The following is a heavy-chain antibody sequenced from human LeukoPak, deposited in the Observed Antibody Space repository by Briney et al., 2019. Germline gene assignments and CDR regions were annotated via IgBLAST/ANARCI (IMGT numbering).Heavy chain of an antibody. V-gene: IGHV1-69*04. D-gene: IGHD4-11*01. CDR2: IIPILGTT. Sequence: ASVKVSCKASGGTFSNYAINWVRQAPGQGLEYMGRIIPILGTTNHAQKLQGRVTITADKSASTAYMELSSLRSEDTAVYYCASGTTTTDDGAFDIWGQGTMVTVSS. CDR3: ASGTTTTDDGAFDI. CDR1: GGTFSNYA. J-gene: IGHJ3*02.